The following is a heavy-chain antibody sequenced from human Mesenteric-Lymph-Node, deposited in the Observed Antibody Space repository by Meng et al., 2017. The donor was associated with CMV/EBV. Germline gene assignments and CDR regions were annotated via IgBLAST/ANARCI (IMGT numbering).Heavy chain of an antibody. J-gene: IGHJ4*02. D-gene: IGHD3-10*01. CDR2: IFYTGST. V-gene: IGHV4-30-2*01. CDR3: ANDYGSGSYRFDY. CDR1: GGSGSNGDHS. Sequence: CGGSGSNGDHSWSWVRQPPGRGLELLGYIFYTGSTYYNPSLKGRVTMSMDRSKNQFSLKLTSVTAADTAVYYCANDYGSGSYRFDYWGQGTLVTVSS.